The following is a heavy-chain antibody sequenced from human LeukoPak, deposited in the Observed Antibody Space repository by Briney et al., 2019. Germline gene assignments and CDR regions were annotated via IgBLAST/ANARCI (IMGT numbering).Heavy chain of an antibody. CDR3: AKRKRLWFGESHFDY. V-gene: IGHV3-23*01. Sequence: SGGSLRLSCAASGFTYSSYATSWVRQAPGKELEWVSAISGSGGSTYYADSVKGRFTISRDNSKNTLYLQMNSLRAEDTAVYYCAKRKRLWFGESHFDYWGQGTLVTVSS. CDR2: ISGSGGST. D-gene: IGHD3-10*01. J-gene: IGHJ4*02. CDR1: GFTYSSYA.